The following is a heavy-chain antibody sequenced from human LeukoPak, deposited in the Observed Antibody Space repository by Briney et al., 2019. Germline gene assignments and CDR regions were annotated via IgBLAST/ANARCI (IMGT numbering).Heavy chain of an antibody. CDR2: IWYDGRNK. CDR1: GFTFSSYG. D-gene: IGHD3-22*01. V-gene: IGHV3-33*01. CDR3: ARDPTYYYDSSGYTFDY. Sequence: GGSLRLSCAASGFTFSSYGMHWVRQAPGKGLEWVAVIWYDGRNKYYADSVKGRFTISRDNSKNTLYLQMNSLRAEDTAVYYCARDPTYYYDSSGYTFDYWGQGTLVTVSS. J-gene: IGHJ4*02.